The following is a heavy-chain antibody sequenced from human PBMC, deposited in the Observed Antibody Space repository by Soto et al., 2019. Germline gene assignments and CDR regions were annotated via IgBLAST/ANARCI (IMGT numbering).Heavy chain of an antibody. CDR1: GGSVSSGSYY. J-gene: IGHJ6*02. CDR3: ASFYGSGPYYYGMDV. Sequence: SETLSLTCTVSGGSVSSGSYYWSWIRQPPGKGLEWIGYIYYSGSTNYNPSLKSRVTISVDTSKNQFSLKLSSVTAADTAVYYCASFYGSGPYYYGMDVWGQGTTVTVSS. CDR2: IYYSGST. V-gene: IGHV4-61*01. D-gene: IGHD3-10*01.